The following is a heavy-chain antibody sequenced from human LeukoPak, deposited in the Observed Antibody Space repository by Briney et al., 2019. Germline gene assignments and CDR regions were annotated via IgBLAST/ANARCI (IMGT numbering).Heavy chain of an antibody. J-gene: IGHJ4*02. CDR3: ARAGYSSSWYGNRFDY. CDR2: INPSGGST. D-gene: IGHD6-13*01. V-gene: IGHV1-46*01. Sequence: ASVKVSCKASGYTFTSYYMHWVRQAPGQGLEWMGIINPSGGSTSYAQKFQGRVTMTRDTSTSTVYMELSSLRPEDTAVYYCARAGYSSSWYGNRFDYWGQGTLVTVSS. CDR1: GYTFTSYY.